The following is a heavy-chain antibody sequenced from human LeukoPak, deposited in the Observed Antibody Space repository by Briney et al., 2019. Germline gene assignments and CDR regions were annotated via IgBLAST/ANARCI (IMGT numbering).Heavy chain of an antibody. J-gene: IGHJ4*02. D-gene: IGHD6-6*01. CDR3: ARDGIAALYFDY. V-gene: IGHV3-21*01. Sequence: GGSLRLSCAASGFTFSSYSMNWVRQAPGKGLEWVSSISSSSSSYIYYADSVKGRFTISRDNAKNSLYLQMNSLRAEDTAVYYCARDGIAALYFDYWGQETLVTVSS. CDR1: GFTFSSYS. CDR2: ISSSSSSYI.